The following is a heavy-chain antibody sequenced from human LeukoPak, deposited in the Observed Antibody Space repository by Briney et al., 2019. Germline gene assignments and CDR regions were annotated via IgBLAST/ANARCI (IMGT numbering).Heavy chain of an antibody. J-gene: IGHJ4*02. Sequence: ASVKVSCKASGYTFNTYGISWVRQAPGQGLEWLGMISVYNGNTNYAQKLQGRVTMTTDTSTSTAYMELRSLRSDDTAVYYCARMILLLGDVLTVPPRGFDYWGQGTLVTVSS. D-gene: IGHD3-9*01. CDR3: ARMILLLGDVLTVPPRGFDY. V-gene: IGHV1-18*01. CDR1: GYTFNTYG. CDR2: ISVYNGNT.